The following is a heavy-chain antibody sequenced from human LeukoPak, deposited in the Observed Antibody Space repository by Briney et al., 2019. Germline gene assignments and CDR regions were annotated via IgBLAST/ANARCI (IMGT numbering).Heavy chain of an antibody. CDR2: IYHSGST. V-gene: IGHV4-38-2*01. D-gene: IGHD3-16*02. Sequence: SGTLSLTCAVSGYSISSGYYWGWIRQPPGKGLEWIGSIYHSGSTYYNPSLKSRVTISVDTSKNQFSLKLSSVTAADTAVYYCARLFVSSWFDPWGQGTLVTVSS. CDR1: GYSISSGYY. J-gene: IGHJ5*02. CDR3: ARLFVSSWFDP.